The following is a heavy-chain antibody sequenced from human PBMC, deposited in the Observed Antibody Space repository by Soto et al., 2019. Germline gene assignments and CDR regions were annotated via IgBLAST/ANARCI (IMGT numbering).Heavy chain of an antibody. CDR1: GFTFSSYS. V-gene: IGHV3-48*01. Sequence: EVPLVESGGGLVQPGGSLRLSCAASGFTFSSYSMNWVRQAPGKGLEWVSYISSSSSTIYYADSVKGRFTISRDNAKNSLYLQMNSLRAEDTAVYYCARAKPAVYWGQGTLVTVSS. CDR2: ISSSSSTI. CDR3: ARAKPAVY. J-gene: IGHJ4*02.